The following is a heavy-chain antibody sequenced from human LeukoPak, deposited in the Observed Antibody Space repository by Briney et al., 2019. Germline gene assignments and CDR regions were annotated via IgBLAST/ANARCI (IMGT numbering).Heavy chain of an antibody. Sequence: GRSLRLSCAASGFTFSSYAMHWVRQAPGKGLEWVAVISYDGSNKYYADSVKGRFTISRDNSKNTLYLQMNSLRAEDTAVYYCARDMKQLWLHGVFDYWGQGTLVTVSS. V-gene: IGHV3-30-3*01. J-gene: IGHJ4*02. CDR3: ARDMKQLWLHGVFDY. D-gene: IGHD5-18*01. CDR1: GFTFSSYA. CDR2: ISYDGSNK.